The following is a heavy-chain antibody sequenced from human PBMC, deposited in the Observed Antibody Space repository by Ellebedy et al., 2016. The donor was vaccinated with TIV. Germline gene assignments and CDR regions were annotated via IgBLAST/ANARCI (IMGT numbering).Heavy chain of an antibody. V-gene: IGHV4-39*01. CDR2: IYYSGST. CDR3: ARHLDPVLDYFDY. J-gene: IGHJ4*02. CDR1: GGSISSSSYY. D-gene: IGHD2/OR15-2a*01. Sequence: SETLSLTXTVSGGSISSSSYYWGWIRQPPGKGLEWIGSIYYSGSTYYNPSLKSRVTISVDTSKNQFSLKLSSVTAADTAVYYCARHLDPVLDYFDYWGQGTLVTVSS.